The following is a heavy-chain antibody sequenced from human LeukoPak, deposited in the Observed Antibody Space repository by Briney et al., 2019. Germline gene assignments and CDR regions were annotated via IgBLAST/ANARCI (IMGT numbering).Heavy chain of an antibody. CDR3: ARDIVYGDYRDAFDI. Sequence: SETLSLTRTVSGGSISSCYWSWIRQPPGKGLEWIGYIYYSGSTNYNPSLKSRVTISVDTSKNQFSLKLSSVTAADTAVYYCARDIVYGDYRDAFDIWGQGTMVTVSS. D-gene: IGHD4-17*01. CDR1: GGSISSCY. J-gene: IGHJ3*02. CDR2: IYYSGST. V-gene: IGHV4-59*01.